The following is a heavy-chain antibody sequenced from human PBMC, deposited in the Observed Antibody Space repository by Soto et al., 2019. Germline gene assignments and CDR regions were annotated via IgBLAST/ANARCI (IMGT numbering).Heavy chain of an antibody. J-gene: IGHJ4*02. D-gene: IGHD2-2*01. CDR3: ARFESFQPDMAIDY. CDR2: IFPRDSDT. V-gene: IGHV5-51*01. CDR1: GYDFSTYW. Sequence: GESLKISCKGSGYDFSTYWIGWVRQMPGKGLDLMGVIFPRDSDTKYSPSFEGRVILSADTSTDSAYLQWNSLKAPDTGVYYCARFESFQPDMAIDYWGQGTPVTVSS.